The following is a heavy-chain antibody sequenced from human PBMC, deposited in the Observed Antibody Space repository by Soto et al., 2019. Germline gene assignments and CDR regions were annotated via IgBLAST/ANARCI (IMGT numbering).Heavy chain of an antibody. CDR2: ISAYNGNT. J-gene: IGHJ1*01. CDR3: ARERTLALHAY. Sequence: ASVKVSCKASGYTFTSYGITWVRQAPGQGLEWMGWISAYNGNTNYAQKLQGRVTTTTYTSTSTAYMELRSLRSEDTAVYYCARERTLALHAYWGQGTLVTVSS. CDR1: GYTFTSYG. V-gene: IGHV1-18*01. D-gene: IGHD1-1*01.